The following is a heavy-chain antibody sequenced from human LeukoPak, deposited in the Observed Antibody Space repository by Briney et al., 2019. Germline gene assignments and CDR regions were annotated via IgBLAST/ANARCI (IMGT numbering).Heavy chain of an antibody. V-gene: IGHV7-4-1*02. CDR1: GYTFTSYA. CDR3: ARDRSYYDFWSAIPRDAFDI. D-gene: IGHD3-3*01. Sequence: GASVKVSCKASGYTFTSYAMNWVRQAPGQGLEWMGWINTNTGNPTYVQGFTGRFVFSLDTSVSTAYLQISSLKAEDTAVYYCARDRSYYDFWSAIPRDAFDIWGQGTMVTVSS. J-gene: IGHJ3*02. CDR2: INTNTGNP.